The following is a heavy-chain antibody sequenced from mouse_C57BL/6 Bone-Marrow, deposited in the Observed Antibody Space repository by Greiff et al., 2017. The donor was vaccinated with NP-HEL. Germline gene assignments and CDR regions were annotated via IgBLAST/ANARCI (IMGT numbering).Heavy chain of an antibody. D-gene: IGHD1-1*01. CDR1: GYTFTDYY. V-gene: IGHV1-19*01. Sequence: VQLKQSGPVLVKPGASVKMSCKASGYTFTDYYMNWVKQSHGKSLEWIGVINPYNGGTSYNQKFKGKATLTVDKSSSTAYMELNSLTSEDSAVYYCASGYYYSRHWYFDVWGTGTTVTVSS. CDR3: ASGYYYSRHWYFDV. CDR2: INPYNGGT. J-gene: IGHJ1*03.